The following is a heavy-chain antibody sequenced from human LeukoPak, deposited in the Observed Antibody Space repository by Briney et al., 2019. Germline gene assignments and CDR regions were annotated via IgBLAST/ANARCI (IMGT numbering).Heavy chain of an antibody. CDR1: GFTFDDYA. D-gene: IGHD5-12*01. V-gene: IGHV3-23*01. CDR3: AKDFTGYSDI. Sequence: PGRSLRLSCTVSGFTFDDYAMHWVRHTPGKGLEWVSGISGSGDSTYFADSVKGRFTISRDNSKNTLYLQMNSLRAEDTAVYYCAKDFTGYSDIWGQGTLVTVSS. J-gene: IGHJ4*02. CDR2: ISGSGDST.